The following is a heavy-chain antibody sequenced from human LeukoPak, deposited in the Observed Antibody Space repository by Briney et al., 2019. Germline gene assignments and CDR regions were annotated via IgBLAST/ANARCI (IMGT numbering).Heavy chain of an antibody. D-gene: IGHD3-9*01. Sequence: PSETLSLTCTVSGGSISSYYWNWIRQPPGKGLEWIGYIYYSGSTNYNPSLKSRVTISVDTSKNQFSLKLSSVTAADTAVYYCARDLGSFDWSSNWFDPWGQGTLVTVSS. CDR3: ARDLGSFDWSSNWFDP. J-gene: IGHJ5*02. CDR1: GGSISSYY. CDR2: IYYSGST. V-gene: IGHV4-59*01.